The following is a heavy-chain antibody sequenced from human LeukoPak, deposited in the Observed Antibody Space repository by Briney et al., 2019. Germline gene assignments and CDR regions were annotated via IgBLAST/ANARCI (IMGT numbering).Heavy chain of an antibody. CDR3: ARGRIAVAGRHFDY. V-gene: IGHV3-33*01. CDR2: IWYDGSNK. Sequence: GGPLRLSCAASGFTCSSYGMHWVRQAPGKGLEGVAVIWYDGSNKYYADSVKGRLTISRDNSKNTLYLQMNSLRAEDTAVYYCARGRIAVAGRHFDYWGQGTLVTVSS. CDR1: GFTCSSYG. D-gene: IGHD6-19*01. J-gene: IGHJ4*02.